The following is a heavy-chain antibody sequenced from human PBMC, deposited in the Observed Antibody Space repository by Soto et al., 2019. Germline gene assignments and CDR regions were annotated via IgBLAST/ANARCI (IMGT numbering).Heavy chain of an antibody. V-gene: IGHV1-2*02. Sequence: QVQLEQSGAEVRKPGSSVKVSCTAFGYILTGYSLHWVRQAPGQGLEWMGWIDPNSGATNSAEKFHGRVSMTRDTSISAAYLELSSLRSDDTAVYYCARGYGSSPNMELRFGMDVWGQGTTISVSS. CDR1: GYILTGYS. J-gene: IGHJ6*02. D-gene: IGHD5-18*01. CDR2: IDPNSGAT. CDR3: ARGYGSSPNMELRFGMDV.